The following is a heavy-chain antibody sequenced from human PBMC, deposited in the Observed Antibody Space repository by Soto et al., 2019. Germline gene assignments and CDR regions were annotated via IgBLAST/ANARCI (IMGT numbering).Heavy chain of an antibody. J-gene: IGHJ3*02. Sequence: GASVKVSCKASGYTFTIYGISCVLQSPGQGLEWMGWISAYNGNTNYAQKLQGRVTMTTDTSTSTAYMELRSLRSDDTAVYYCARQGRIERGAFDIWGQGTMVTVSS. CDR2: ISAYNGNT. V-gene: IGHV1-18*04. D-gene: IGHD2-15*01. CDR1: GYTFTIYG. CDR3: ARQGRIERGAFDI.